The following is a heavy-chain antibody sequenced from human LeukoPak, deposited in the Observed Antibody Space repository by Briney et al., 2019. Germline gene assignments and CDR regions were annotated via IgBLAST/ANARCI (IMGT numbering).Heavy chain of an antibody. CDR2: IKQDGSEK. D-gene: IGHD6-19*01. CDR1: GFTFSSYW. Sequence: GGSLRLSCAASGFTFSSYWMSWVRQAPGKGLGWVANIKQDGSEKYYVDSVKGRFTISRDNAKNSLYLQMNSLRAEDTAVYYCARAYRDSSGWLDYWGQGTPVTVSS. CDR3: ARAYRDSSGWLDY. J-gene: IGHJ4*02. V-gene: IGHV3-7*01.